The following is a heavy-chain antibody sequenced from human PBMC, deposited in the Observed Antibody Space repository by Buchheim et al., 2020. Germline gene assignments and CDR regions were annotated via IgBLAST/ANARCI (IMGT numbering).Heavy chain of an antibody. J-gene: IGHJ5*02. CDR2: INPNSGGT. CDR3: ARVRCSSTSCYAFDP. CDR1: AYTFTGYY. Sequence: QVQLVQSGAEVKKPGASVKVSCKASAYTFTGYYMHWVRQAPGQGLEWMGWINPNSGGTNYAQKFQGWVTMTRDTYSRTGDMELSRLRSDDTAVYYCARVRCSSTSCYAFDPWGQGTL. D-gene: IGHD2-2*01. V-gene: IGHV1-2*04.